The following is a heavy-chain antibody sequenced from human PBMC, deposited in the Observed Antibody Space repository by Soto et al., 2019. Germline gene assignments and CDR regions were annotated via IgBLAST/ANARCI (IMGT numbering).Heavy chain of an antibody. V-gene: IGHV1-18*04. CDR3: ARDGPFQF. J-gene: IGHJ1*01. Sequence: GASVKVSCKASGYSFTSYGISWVRQAPGQGPEWMGWISGHNGNTNHPQSLQGRVTMTTDTSRNTAYMELRSLRSDDTAVYYCARDGPFQFWGQGTLVTVSS. CDR2: ISGHNGNT. CDR1: GYSFTSYG.